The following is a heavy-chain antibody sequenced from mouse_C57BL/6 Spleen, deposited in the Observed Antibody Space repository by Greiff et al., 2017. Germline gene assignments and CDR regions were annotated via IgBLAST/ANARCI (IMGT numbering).Heavy chain of an antibody. CDR1: GYTFTDYD. D-gene: IGHD2-3*01. CDR2: IDPETGGT. V-gene: IGHV1-15*01. CDR3: TRSRDGYYGGCAMDC. Sequence: QVQLQQSGAELVRPGASVTLSCKASGYTFTDYDMHWVKQTPVHGLEWIGAIDPETGGTAYNQKFKGKAILTADKSSSTAYMELRSLTYEDSAVYYCTRSRDGYYGGCAMDCWGQGTSVTVSS. J-gene: IGHJ4*01.